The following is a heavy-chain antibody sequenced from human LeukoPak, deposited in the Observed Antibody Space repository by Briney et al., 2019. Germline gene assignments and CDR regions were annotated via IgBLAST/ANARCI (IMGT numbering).Heavy chain of an antibody. D-gene: IGHD2-2*01. Sequence: SETLSLTCSVRGDSLSVYYWSWIRQPPGEGLEWIGEIHHSGSTNYNPSLRSRVTMSVDTSKNQFSLKLSSETAADTAVYYCARDGRIVVVPAATHDDAFDIWGQGTMVTVSS. J-gene: IGHJ3*02. CDR3: ARDGRIVVVPAATHDDAFDI. V-gene: IGHV4-34*01. CDR1: GDSLSVYY. CDR2: IHHSGST.